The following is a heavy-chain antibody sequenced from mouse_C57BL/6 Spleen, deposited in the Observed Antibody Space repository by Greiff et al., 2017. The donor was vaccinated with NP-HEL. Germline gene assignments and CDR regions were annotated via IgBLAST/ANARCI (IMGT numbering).Heavy chain of an antibody. Sequence: EVKLVESGGGLVQPGGSLSLSCAASGFTFTDYYMSWVRQPPGKALEWLGFIRNKANGYTTEYSASVKGRFTISRDNSQSILYLQMNALRAEDSATYYCARYKRLGDYAMDYWGQGTSVTVSS. CDR2: IRNKANGYTT. CDR1: GFTFTDYY. J-gene: IGHJ4*01. CDR3: ARYKRLGDYAMDY. V-gene: IGHV7-3*01. D-gene: IGHD4-1*01.